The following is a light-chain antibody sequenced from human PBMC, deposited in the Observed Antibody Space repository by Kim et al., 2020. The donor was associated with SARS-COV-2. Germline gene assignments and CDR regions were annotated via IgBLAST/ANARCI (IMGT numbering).Light chain of an antibody. CDR2: DAS. CDR1: QSVSSY. V-gene: IGKV3-11*01. Sequence: SPGERATLSCRASQSVSSYLAWYQQKPGQAPRLLIYDASNRATGIPARFSGSVSGTDFTLTISSLEPEDFAVYYCQQRSNWPPYTFGQGTKLEI. J-gene: IGKJ2*01. CDR3: QQRSNWPPYT.